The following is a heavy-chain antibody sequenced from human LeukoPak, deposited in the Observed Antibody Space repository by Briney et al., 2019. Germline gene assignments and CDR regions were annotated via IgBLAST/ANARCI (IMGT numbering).Heavy chain of an antibody. CDR2: ISSSSSYI. D-gene: IGHD3-10*01. CDR3: ARGGGFGEFPYSYNWFDP. Sequence: PGGSLRLSCAASGFTFSSYSMNWVRQAPGKGLEWVSSISSSSSYIYYADSVKGRFTISRDNAKNSLYLQMNSLRAEDTAVYYCARGGGFGEFPYSYNWFDPWGQGTLVTVSS. CDR1: GFTFSSYS. V-gene: IGHV3-21*01. J-gene: IGHJ5*02.